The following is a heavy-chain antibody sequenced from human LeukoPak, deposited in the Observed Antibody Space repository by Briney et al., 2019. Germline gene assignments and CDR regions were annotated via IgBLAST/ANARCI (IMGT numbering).Heavy chain of an antibody. Sequence: GASVKVSCKASGYTFTGYYMHWVRQAPGQGLEWMGWINPNSGGKNYAQKFQGRVTMTRDTSISTAYMELSRLRSDDTAVYYCARATNDYGDYTDWGQGTLVTVSS. V-gene: IGHV1-2*02. J-gene: IGHJ4*02. D-gene: IGHD4-17*01. CDR2: INPNSGGK. CDR1: GYTFTGYY. CDR3: ARATNDYGDYTD.